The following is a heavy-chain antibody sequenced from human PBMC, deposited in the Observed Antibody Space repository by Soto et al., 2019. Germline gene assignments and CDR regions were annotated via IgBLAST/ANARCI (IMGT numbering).Heavy chain of an antibody. D-gene: IGHD3-3*01. CDR1: GYTFTSYD. CDR3: ARGGSGYYYYYYYYMDV. J-gene: IGHJ6*03. CDR2: MNPNSGNT. V-gene: IGHV1-8*01. Sequence: ASVKVSCKASGYTFTSYDINWVRQATGQGLEWMGWMNPNSGNTGYAQKFQGRVTMTRNTSISTAYMELSSLRSEDTAVYYCARGGSGYYYYYYYYMDVWGKGTTVTVSS.